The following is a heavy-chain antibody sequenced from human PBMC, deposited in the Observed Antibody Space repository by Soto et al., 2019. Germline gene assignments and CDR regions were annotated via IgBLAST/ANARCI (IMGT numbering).Heavy chain of an antibody. CDR2: IIPILGIA. V-gene: IGHV1-69*08. J-gene: IGHJ5*02. D-gene: IGHD4-17*01. Sequence: QVQLVQSGAEVKKPGSSVKVSCKASGGTFSSYTISWVRQAPGQGLEWMGRIIPILGIANYAQKFQGRVTITADKSTSTAYMELRSLRSEDTAVYYCARDSGDYGRDNWFEPWGQGTLVTVSS. CDR3: ARDSGDYGRDNWFEP. CDR1: GGTFSSYT.